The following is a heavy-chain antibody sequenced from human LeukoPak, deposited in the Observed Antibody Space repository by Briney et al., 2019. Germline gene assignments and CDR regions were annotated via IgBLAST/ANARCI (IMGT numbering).Heavy chain of an antibody. J-gene: IGHJ4*02. D-gene: IGHD5-24*01. CDR3: ARASRDGYNQSFDY. V-gene: IGHV3-7*04. Sequence: GGSLRLSCEASGFSFSSSNMNWVRQAPGKGLECVASIKEDGSAKHYVGSLKGRFTISRDNAKNSLYLQMSSLGAEDTSVYYCARASRDGYNQSFDYWGQGTLVTVSS. CDR2: IKEDGSAK. CDR1: GFSFSSSN.